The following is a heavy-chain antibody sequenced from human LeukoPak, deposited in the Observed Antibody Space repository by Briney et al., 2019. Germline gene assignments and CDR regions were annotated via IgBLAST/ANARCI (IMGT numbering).Heavy chain of an antibody. Sequence: GASVKVSCKASGYIFSKYYVHWVRQAPGQGLEWMGWINPNNGGTNYAQKFQGRVTMTRDTSISTAYMELSSLRSDDTAVFYCVRVPCLTTSCSPYNWFDAWGQGTLVTVSS. CDR1: GYIFSKYY. V-gene: IGHV1-2*02. J-gene: IGHJ5*02. CDR3: VRVPCLTTSCSPYNWFDA. CDR2: INPNNGGT. D-gene: IGHD2-2*01.